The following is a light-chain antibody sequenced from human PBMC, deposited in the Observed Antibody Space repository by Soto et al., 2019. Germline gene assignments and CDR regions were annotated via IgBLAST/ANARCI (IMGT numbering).Light chain of an antibody. CDR2: LAS. Sequence: DIQMTQSPSSLSASVGDRVTITCQASQDIKNYLNWYQQKPGKAPKLLMYLASTLETGVPSRFSGGGSGTHFTFTISNLQPEDIATYYCQQVDDLPRTFGGGTKVDSK. CDR3: QQVDDLPRT. CDR1: QDIKNY. J-gene: IGKJ4*01. V-gene: IGKV1-33*01.